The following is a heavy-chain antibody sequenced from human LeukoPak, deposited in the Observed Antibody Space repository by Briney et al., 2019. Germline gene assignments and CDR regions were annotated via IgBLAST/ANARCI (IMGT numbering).Heavy chain of an antibody. CDR3: AEDPSYNWNYLTY. CDR2: ISYDGSNK. J-gene: IGHJ4*02. D-gene: IGHD1-20*01. Sequence: PGGSLRLSCAASGFSFSSYGVHWVRQAPGKGLEWVAVISYDGSNKYYADSVKGRFTISRDNSKNTLYLQMNSLRAEDTAVYYCAEDPSYNWNYLTYWGQGTLVTVSS. CDR1: GFSFSSYG. V-gene: IGHV3-30*18.